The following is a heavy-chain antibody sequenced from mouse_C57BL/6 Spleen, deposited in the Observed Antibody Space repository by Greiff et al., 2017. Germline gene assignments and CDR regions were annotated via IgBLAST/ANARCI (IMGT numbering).Heavy chain of an antibody. J-gene: IGHJ2*01. Sequence: QVQLKESGAELVKPGASVKISCKASGYAFSSYWMNWVKQRPGKGLEWIGLIYPGDGDTNYNGKFKGKATLTADNSSSTAYMQLSSLTSEDSAVYFCARIPAGYFDYWGQGTTLTVSS. V-gene: IGHV1-80*01. CDR1: GYAFSSYW. CDR3: ARIPAGYFDY. CDR2: IYPGDGDT.